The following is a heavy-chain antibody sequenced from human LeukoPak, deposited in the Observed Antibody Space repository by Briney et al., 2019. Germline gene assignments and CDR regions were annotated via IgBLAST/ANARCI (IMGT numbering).Heavy chain of an antibody. CDR2: IYYSGST. CDR3: ARGFGGYDY. CDR1: GASISNYY. V-gene: IGHV4-59*01. J-gene: IGHJ4*01. Sequence: SETLSLTCTVSGASISNYYWTWIRQPPGKGLEWIESIYYSGSTNYSPALRSRVTISVDTSKNQFSLKLRSVTAADTAIYYCARGFGGYDYWGHGTLVTISS. D-gene: IGHD5-12*01.